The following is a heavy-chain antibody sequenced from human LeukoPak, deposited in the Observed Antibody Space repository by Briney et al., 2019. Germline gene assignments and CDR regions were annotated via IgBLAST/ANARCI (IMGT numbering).Heavy chain of an antibody. CDR3: ARDGSGSYWRPFDY. CDR1: GFTFSSYS. J-gene: IGHJ4*02. Sequence: PGGSLRLSCAASGFTFSSYSMNWVRQAPGKGLEWVSSISSSSSYIYYADSVKGRFTISRDNAKNSLYLQMNSLRAEDTAVYYCARDGSGSYWRPFDYWGQGTLVTVSS. D-gene: IGHD1-26*01. CDR2: ISSSSSYI. V-gene: IGHV3-21*01.